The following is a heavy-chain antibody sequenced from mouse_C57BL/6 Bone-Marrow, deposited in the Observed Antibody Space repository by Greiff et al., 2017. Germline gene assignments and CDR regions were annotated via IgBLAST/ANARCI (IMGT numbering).Heavy chain of an antibody. CDR1: GYTFTSYW. CDR3: ARDYYGSSYWYFDV. J-gene: IGHJ1*03. Sequence: QVQLQQPGAELVRPGSSVKLSCKASGYTFTSYWMHWVKQRPIQGLEWIGNIDPSDSETHYNQKFKDKATLTVDNSSSTAYMQLSSLTSEDSAVYYGARDYYGSSYWYFDVWGTGTTVTVSS. V-gene: IGHV1-52*01. CDR2: IDPSDSET. D-gene: IGHD1-1*01.